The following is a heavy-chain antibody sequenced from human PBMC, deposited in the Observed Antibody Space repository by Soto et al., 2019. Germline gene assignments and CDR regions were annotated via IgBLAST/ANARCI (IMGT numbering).Heavy chain of an antibody. V-gene: IGHV4-30-4*01. CDR1: GGSISSGDYC. J-gene: IGHJ4*02. CDR2: IYNRGST. D-gene: IGHD1-26*01. CDR3: ARGPSGDKVDY. Sequence: QVQLQESGPGLVEPSQTLSLTCTVSGGSISSGDYCWSWIRQTPGKGLEWIGHIYNRGSTYSNPSLTRRVTISVDTSKSQFSLKLSSVTAADTAVYYCARGPSGDKVDYWGQGTLVTVSS.